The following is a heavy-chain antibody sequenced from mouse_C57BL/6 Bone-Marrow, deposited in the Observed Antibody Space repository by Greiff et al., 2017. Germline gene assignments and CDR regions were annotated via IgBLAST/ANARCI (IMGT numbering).Heavy chain of an antibody. CDR3: ARNWDGGDYFDY. CDR1: GYAFSSYW. Sequence: VQLQQSGAELVKPGASVKISCKASGYAFSSYWMNWVKQRPGKGLEWIGQIYPGDGDTNYNGKFKGKATLTADQSSSTAYMQLSSLTSEDSAVYFCARNWDGGDYFDYWGQGTTLTVSS. J-gene: IGHJ2*01. D-gene: IGHD4-1*01. V-gene: IGHV1-80*01. CDR2: IYPGDGDT.